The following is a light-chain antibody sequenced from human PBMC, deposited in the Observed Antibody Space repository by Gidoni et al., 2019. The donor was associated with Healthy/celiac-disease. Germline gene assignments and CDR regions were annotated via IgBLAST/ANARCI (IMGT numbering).Light chain of an antibody. CDR3: QQYGSSPPIT. J-gene: IGKJ5*01. V-gene: IGKV3-20*01. CDR1: QSVSSSY. CDR2: GAS. Sequence: IVLTQSPATLSLSPGERATLSCRASQSVSSSYLAWYQQKPGQAPRLLIYGASSRATGIPDRFSGSGCGTDFTLTISRLEPEDFAVYYCQQYGSSPPITFGQGTRLEIK.